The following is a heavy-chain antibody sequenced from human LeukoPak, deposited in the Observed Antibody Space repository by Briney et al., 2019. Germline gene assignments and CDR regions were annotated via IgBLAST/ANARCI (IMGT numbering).Heavy chain of an antibody. Sequence: PGGSLRLSCAASGFTSSSYWMSWVRQAPGKGLEWVANIKKDGSEKYYVDSVKGRFTISRDNAKTSLFLQMNSLRAEDTAVYYCARGSRLGVVGRDAFDIWGQGTMVTVSS. J-gene: IGHJ3*02. CDR3: ARGSRLGVVGRDAFDI. CDR2: IKKDGSEK. V-gene: IGHV3-7*01. D-gene: IGHD3-3*01. CDR1: GFTSSSYW.